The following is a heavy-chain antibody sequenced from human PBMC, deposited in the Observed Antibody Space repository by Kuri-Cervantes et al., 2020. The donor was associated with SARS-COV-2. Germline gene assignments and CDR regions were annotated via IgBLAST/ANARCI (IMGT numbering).Heavy chain of an antibody. D-gene: IGHD1-26*01. V-gene: IGHV3-48*01. CDR2: ISGSGFSI. Sequence: EGSLRLSCVASGFTFSSNSMNWVRQAPGKGLEWVSYISGSGFSIYYADSLKGRFTISRDNAKNSLYLQMNSLTAEDTAVYYCARGGRYYFDYWGQGSLVTVSS. CDR1: GFTFSSNS. CDR3: ARGGRYYFDY. J-gene: IGHJ4*02.